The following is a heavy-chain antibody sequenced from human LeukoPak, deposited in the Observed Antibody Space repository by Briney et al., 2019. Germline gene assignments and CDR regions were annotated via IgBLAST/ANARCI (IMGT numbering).Heavy chain of an antibody. CDR3: ARELTTFYYDISGYYGHVFDI. D-gene: IGHD3-22*01. Sequence: GGSLRLSCAASGFTVSSNYMSWVRQAPGKGLEWVSVIYSGGGTYYADSVKGRFTISRDNSKNTLFLQMNSLRAEDTAVYYCARELTTFYYDISGYYGHVFDIWGQGTMVTVSS. V-gene: IGHV3-66*01. CDR1: GFTVSSNY. J-gene: IGHJ3*02. CDR2: IYSGGGT.